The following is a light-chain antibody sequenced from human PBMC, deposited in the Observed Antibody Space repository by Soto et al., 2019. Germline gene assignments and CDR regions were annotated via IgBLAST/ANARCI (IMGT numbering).Light chain of an antibody. Sequence: DIVMTQSPLSLPVTPGEPASISCRSSQSLLHSNGYNYLDWYLQKPGQSPQLLIYLGSNRASGVPDRLSGSGSGTDFTLKISRVEAEDVGVYYCMQALPTPPVGFGPGTKVGIK. CDR1: QSLLHSNGYNY. V-gene: IGKV2-28*01. CDR2: LGS. J-gene: IGKJ3*01. CDR3: MQALPTPPVG.